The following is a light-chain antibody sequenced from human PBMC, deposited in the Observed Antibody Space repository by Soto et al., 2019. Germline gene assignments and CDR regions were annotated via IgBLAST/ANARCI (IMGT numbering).Light chain of an antibody. J-gene: IGLJ3*02. CDR1: SSDVGSYNY. V-gene: IGLV2-14*01. CDR3: SSYTTSSTRV. CDR2: EVR. Sequence: QSALTQPASVSGSPGQSITISCTGTSSDVGSYNYVSWYQQHPGKAPKLMIYEVRNRPSGVSDRFSGSKSGKTASLTIFGLQAEDEADYYCSSYTTSSTRVFGGGTQLTVL.